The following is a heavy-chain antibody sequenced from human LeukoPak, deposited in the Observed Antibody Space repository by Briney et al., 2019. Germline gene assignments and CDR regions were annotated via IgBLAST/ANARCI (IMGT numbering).Heavy chain of an antibody. Sequence: PGGSLRLSCVASRFTFKDYWMSWVRQAPGKGLEWVAYIKHDGSDKSYVDSVKGRFTISRDNAKSSLYLQNNSLRAEATAVYYCHQPITLPDWGQGILVTVSS. CDR3: HQPITLPD. CDR1: RFTFKDYW. V-gene: IGHV3-7*01. D-gene: IGHD2-2*01. J-gene: IGHJ4*02. CDR2: IKHDGSDK.